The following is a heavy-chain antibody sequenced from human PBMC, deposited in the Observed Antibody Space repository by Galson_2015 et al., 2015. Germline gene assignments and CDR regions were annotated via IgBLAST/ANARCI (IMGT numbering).Heavy chain of an antibody. CDR3: ARGSFGSATGYFDY. Sequence: LRLSCAASGFTFSSYSMNWVRQAPGKGLEWVSYISSSSSTIYYADSVKGRFTISRDNAKNSLYLQMNSLRAEDTAVYYCARGSFGSATGYFDYWGQGTLVTVSS. CDR2: ISSSSSTI. V-gene: IGHV3-48*01. D-gene: IGHD3-16*01. CDR1: GFTFSSYS. J-gene: IGHJ4*02.